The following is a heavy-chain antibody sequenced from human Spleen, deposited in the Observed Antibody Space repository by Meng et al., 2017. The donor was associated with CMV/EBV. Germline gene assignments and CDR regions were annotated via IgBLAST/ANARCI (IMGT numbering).Heavy chain of an antibody. CDR3: ARDLFSGETSIYYFDY. J-gene: IGHJ4*02. Sequence: GESLKISCAASGITVSSYGIHWVRQAPGRGLEWVAAISYDGDNKDYADSVKGRFTISRDKSKQKLYLQMNSLRAEDTAVYYCARDLFSGETSIYYFDYWGQGTLVTVSS. D-gene: IGHD7-27*01. V-gene: IGHV3-30*19. CDR2: ISYDGDNK. CDR1: GITVSSYG.